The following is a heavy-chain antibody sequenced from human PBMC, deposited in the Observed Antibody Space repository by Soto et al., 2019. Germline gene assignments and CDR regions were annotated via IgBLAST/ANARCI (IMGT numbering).Heavy chain of an antibody. J-gene: IGHJ6*02. CDR2: ISGSGGSI. V-gene: IGHV3-23*01. CDR1: GFTFSTYA. CDR3: VKGYWKGDV. Sequence: EVQLLESGGGLVQPGGSLRLSCAASGFTFSTYAMNWVRQAPGNGLEWVSAISGSGGSIHYADSVKGRFTISRDNSKNKLYLQMNSLRDDDTAVYHCVKGYWKGDVWGQGTTVTVSS. D-gene: IGHD1-1*01.